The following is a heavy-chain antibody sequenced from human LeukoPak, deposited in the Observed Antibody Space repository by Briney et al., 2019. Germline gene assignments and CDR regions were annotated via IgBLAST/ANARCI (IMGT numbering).Heavy chain of an antibody. CDR3: VKDLGFGMIVPRGFHY. D-gene: IGHD3-22*01. V-gene: IGHV3-9*01. Sequence: GGSLRLSCAASGLTFSSYAMHWVRQAPGKGLAWDSGISWSSDHFGYADSVKGRFTISRDNAKKSLYLEMNGLRAEDTAMYYCVKDLGFGMIVPRGFHYWGQGTLVSVSS. CDR1: GLTFSSYA. J-gene: IGHJ4*02. CDR2: ISWSSDHF.